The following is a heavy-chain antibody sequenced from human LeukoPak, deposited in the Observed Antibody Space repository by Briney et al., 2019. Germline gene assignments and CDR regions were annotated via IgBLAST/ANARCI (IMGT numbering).Heavy chain of an antibody. CDR2: INTYNGHT. CDR1: VYIFTSYG. CDR3: ARDGPRGYFQH. J-gene: IGHJ1*01. D-gene: IGHD1-14*01. Sequence: ASVKVSCNTSVYIFTSYGISWVRQAPGQGLEYMGWINTYNGHTNYAQKLQGRVTVTTDTSTSTAYLELRSLRSDDTAVYYCARDGPRGYFQHWGQGTLITVSS. V-gene: IGHV1-18*01.